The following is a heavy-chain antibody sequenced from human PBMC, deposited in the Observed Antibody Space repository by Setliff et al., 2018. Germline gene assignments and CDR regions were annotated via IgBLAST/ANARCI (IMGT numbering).Heavy chain of an antibody. CDR3: ARGHIVVVPAAMGVGMDV. CDR1: GFTFSSYS. CDR2: ISSSSSYI. V-gene: IGHV3-21*01. D-gene: IGHD2-2*01. J-gene: IGHJ6*02. Sequence: PGGSLRLSCAASGFTFSSYSMNWVRQAPGKGLEWVSSISSSSSYIYYADSVKGRFTISRDNAKNSLYLQMNSLRAEDTAVYYCARGHIVVVPAAMGVGMDVWGQGTTVTVSS.